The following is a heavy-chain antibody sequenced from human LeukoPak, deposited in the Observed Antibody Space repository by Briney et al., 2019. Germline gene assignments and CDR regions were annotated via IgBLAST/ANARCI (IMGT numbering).Heavy chain of an antibody. J-gene: IGHJ4*02. V-gene: IGHV3-23*01. CDR3: AKDSYYDFWSGSIDY. CDR2: ISGSGGST. Sequence: GGSLRLSCAASGFTFSSYAMSWVRQAPGKGLEWVSAISGSGGSTYYADSVKGRFIISRDNSKNTLYLQMNSLRAEDTAVYYCAKDSYYDFWSGSIDYWGQGTLVTVSS. D-gene: IGHD3-3*01. CDR1: GFTFSSYA.